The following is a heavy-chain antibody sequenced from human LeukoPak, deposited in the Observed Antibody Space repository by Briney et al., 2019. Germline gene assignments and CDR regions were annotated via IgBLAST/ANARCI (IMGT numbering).Heavy chain of an antibody. J-gene: IGHJ6*02. CDR1: GYTFTGYY. Sequence: ASVKVSCKASGYTFTGYYMHWVRQAPGQGLEWMGWINPNSGGTNYAQKLQGRVTMTRDTSISTAYMELSRLRSDDTAVYYCASDLGADSSGIYYYYGMDVWGQGTTVTVSS. CDR3: ASDLGADSSGIYYYYGMDV. V-gene: IGHV1-2*02. CDR2: INPNSGGT. D-gene: IGHD3-22*01.